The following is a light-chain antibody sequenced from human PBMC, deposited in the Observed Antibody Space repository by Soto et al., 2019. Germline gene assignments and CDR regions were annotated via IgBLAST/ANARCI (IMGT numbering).Light chain of an antibody. V-gene: IGKV3-15*01. CDR3: QQYNKWPLT. J-gene: IGKJ4*01. Sequence: EIVMTQSPATLSVSPGERATLSCRASQSVSSNLAWYQQKPGQAPRLLIYGASTRATGIPARFSVSGSGTAFPLTIISLQSEDFAVYYCQQYNKWPLTFGGGTKVEIK. CDR2: GAS. CDR1: QSVSSN.